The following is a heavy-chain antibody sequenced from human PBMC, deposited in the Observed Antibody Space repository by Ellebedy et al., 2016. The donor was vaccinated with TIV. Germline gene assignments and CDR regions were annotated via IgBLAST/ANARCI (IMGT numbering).Heavy chain of an antibody. V-gene: IGHV3-48*01. CDR2: IDYSGGTI. CDR1: GFAFSAYS. CDR3: AKDDGYAFDV. Sequence: GESLKISCAASGFAFSAYSMNWVRQAPGKGPEWISYIDYSGGTIHYADSVKGRLTISRDNAKNSLYLQMNNLTGEDTAIYYCAKDDGYAFDVWGLGTMVTVSS. J-gene: IGHJ3*01.